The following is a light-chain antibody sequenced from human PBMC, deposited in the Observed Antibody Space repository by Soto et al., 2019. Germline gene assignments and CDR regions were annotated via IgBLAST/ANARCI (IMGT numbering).Light chain of an antibody. J-gene: IGLJ7*01. CDR3: QSYDSSLSGSHAV. V-gene: IGLV1-40*01. CDR1: SSNIGAGYD. CDR2: GNS. Sequence: QSVLTQPPSVSGAPGPRVTISCTGSSSNIGAGYDVHWYQQLPGTAPKLLIYGNSNRPSGVPDRFSGSKSGTSASLAITGLQAEDEADYYCQSYDSSLSGSHAVFGGGTQLTVL.